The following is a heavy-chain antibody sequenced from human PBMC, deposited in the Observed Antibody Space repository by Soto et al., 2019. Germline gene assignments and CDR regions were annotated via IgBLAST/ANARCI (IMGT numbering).Heavy chain of an antibody. D-gene: IGHD2-15*01. Sequence: ASVKVSCKASGYTFTDYYIHWVRQAPGQGLEWLGWINPKNGVTIYAQKFQGWVTMTRDTSITTAYMELSRLRSDDTAVYYCARETCSVYTCYKDFDYWGQGTLVTVSS. CDR3: ARETCSVYTCYKDFDY. V-gene: IGHV1-2*04. J-gene: IGHJ4*02. CDR2: INPKNGVT. CDR1: GYTFTDYY.